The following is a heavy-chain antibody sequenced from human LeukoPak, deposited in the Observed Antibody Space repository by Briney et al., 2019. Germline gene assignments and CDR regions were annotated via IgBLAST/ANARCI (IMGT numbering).Heavy chain of an antibody. CDR1: GYSFTSHG. J-gene: IGHJ6*04. CDR3: ARPDMVRGPHYYYGMDV. CDR2: ISGYNGNT. V-gene: IGHV1-18*01. D-gene: IGHD3-10*01. Sequence: ASVKVSCKTSGYSFTSHGISWVRQAPGQGLEWMGWISGYNGNTNYAQKFQGRVTMTTDASTRTAHMEVRGLRSEDTAVYYCARPDMVRGPHYYYGMDVWGKGTTVTVSS.